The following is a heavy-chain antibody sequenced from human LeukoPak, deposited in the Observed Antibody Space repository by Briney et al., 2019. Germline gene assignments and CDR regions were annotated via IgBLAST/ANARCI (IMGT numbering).Heavy chain of an antibody. Sequence: ASVKVSCKASGYTFTSYDINWVRQAAGQGLEWMGWTNPNSGDTGYVEKFQGRVTMTRDTSITTAYMELSSLRSEDTAVYYCVRDLVATIVAPDAFDIWGQGTMVTVSS. CDR1: GYTFTSYD. CDR3: VRDLVATIVAPDAFDI. J-gene: IGHJ3*02. V-gene: IGHV1-8*01. D-gene: IGHD5-12*01. CDR2: TNPNSGDT.